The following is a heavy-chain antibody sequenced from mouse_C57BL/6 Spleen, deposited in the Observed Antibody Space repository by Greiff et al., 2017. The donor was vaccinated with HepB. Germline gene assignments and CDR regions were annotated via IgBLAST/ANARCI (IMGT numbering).Heavy chain of an antibody. CDR2: INPNYGTT. D-gene: IGHD1-1*01. J-gene: IGHJ1*03. V-gene: IGHV1-39*01. CDR1: GYSFTDYN. Sequence: VHVKQSGPELVKPGASVKISCKASGYSFTDYNMNWVKQSNGKSLEWIGVINPNYGTTSYNQKFKGKATLTVDQSSSSAYMQLNSLTSEDSAVYYCASITTVVARDWYFDVWGTGTTVTVSS. CDR3: ASITTVVARDWYFDV.